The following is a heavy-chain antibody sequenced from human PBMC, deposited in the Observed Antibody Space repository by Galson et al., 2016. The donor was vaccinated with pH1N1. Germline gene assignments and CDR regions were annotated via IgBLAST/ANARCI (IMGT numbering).Heavy chain of an antibody. J-gene: IGHJ4*02. V-gene: IGHV3-49*04. CDR1: GFSFGDYA. CDR3: TRARYNLLTGYLIGY. D-gene: IGHD3-9*01. Sequence: SLRLSCAASGFSFGDYAMSWVRQAPGKGLEWVGLIRSKVYGGTTEYAASVKGRFTILRDDSKYIAYLQMNSLRTEDTAVYFCTRARYNLLTGYLIGYWGQGTLVTVSS. CDR2: IRSKVYGGTT.